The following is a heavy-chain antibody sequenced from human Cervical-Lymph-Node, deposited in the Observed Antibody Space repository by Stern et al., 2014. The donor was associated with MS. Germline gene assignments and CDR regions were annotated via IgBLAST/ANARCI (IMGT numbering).Heavy chain of an antibody. J-gene: IGHJ5*02. CDR2: ISTYNGAT. V-gene: IGHV1-18*01. D-gene: IGHD3-9*01. CDR3: ARAPMTIGGWSDP. CDR1: GYSFTSRS. Sequence: QVQLGQSGAEVRKPGASVKVSCKASGYSFTSRSISWVRQAPGQGLEWMGWISTYNGATNYAPKFQGRVTMTTDTSTTTAYMELRSLISDDTAVYYCARAPMTIGGWSDPWGQGTLVTVSS.